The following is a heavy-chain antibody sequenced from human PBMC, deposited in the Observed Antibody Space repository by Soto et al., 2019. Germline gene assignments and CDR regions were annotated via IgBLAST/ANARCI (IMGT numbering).Heavy chain of an antibody. CDR2: IYNSGTT. J-gene: IGHJ4*02. CDR3: ARHGWARDYGDFGS. D-gene: IGHD4-17*01. Sequence: SETLSLTCTVSGGSISSYFWSWIRQPPGKGLEWIGYIYNSGTTSYNPSLKSRVTISGDRPNNQLSLKLSSVTAADTAVYYCARHGWARDYGDFGSWGQGTLVTVSS. V-gene: IGHV4-59*08. CDR1: GGSISSYF.